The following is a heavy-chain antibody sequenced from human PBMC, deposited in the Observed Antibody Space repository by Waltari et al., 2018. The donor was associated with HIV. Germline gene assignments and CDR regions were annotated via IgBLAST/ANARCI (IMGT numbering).Heavy chain of an antibody. J-gene: IGHJ4*02. D-gene: IGHD4-17*01. CDR1: GGSISSGSYY. V-gene: IGHV4-61*02. CDR2: IYTSGST. CDR3: ARAWKNDYGGNLGYFDY. Sequence: QVQLQESGPGLVKPSQTLSLTCTVSGGSISSGSYYWSWTRQPAGKGLEWIGRIYTSGSTNYNPSLKSRVTISVDTSKNQFSLKLSSVTAADTAVYYCARAWKNDYGGNLGYFDYWGQGTLVTVSS.